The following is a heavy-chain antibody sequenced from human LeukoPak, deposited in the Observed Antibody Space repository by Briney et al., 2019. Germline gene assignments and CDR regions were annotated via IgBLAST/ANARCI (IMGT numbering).Heavy chain of an antibody. CDR2: ISPNSGET. Sequence: ASLKVSCKASGYTFTGYLMHWVRQAPGQGLEWMGWISPNSGETKYAQKFQGRVTMSRDKSISTAYMEVSRLRSEDTAVYYCVRGLTTVATWLYLWGRGTLVTVSS. J-gene: IGHJ2*01. D-gene: IGHD4-17*01. V-gene: IGHV1-2*02. CDR3: VRGLTTVATWLYL. CDR1: GYTFTGYL.